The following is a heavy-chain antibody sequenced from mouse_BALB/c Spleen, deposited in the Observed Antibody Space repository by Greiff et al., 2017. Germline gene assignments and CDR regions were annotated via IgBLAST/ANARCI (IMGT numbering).Heavy chain of an antibody. CDR1: GFSLTSYG. CDR3: ARRGTYGSSSYYAMDY. J-gene: IGHJ4*01. CDR2: IWAGGST. D-gene: IGHD1-1*01. V-gene: IGHV2-9*02. Sequence: VKLQESGPGLVAPSQSLSITCTVSGFSLTSYGVHWVRQPPGKGLEWLGVIWAGGSTNYNSALMSRLSISKDNSKSQVFLKMNSLQTDDTAMYYCARRGTYGSSSYYAMDYWGQGTSVTVSS.